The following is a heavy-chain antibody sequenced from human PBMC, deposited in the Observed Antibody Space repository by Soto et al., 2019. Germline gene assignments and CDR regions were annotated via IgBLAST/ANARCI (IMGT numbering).Heavy chain of an antibody. CDR3: ARGVTVTTIYYYYYYMDV. D-gene: IGHD4-4*01. CDR1: GYTFTSYD. J-gene: IGHJ6*03. Sequence: VASVKVSCKASGYTFTSYDSNCVRQATGQGLEWMGWMNPNSGNTGYAQKFQGRVTMTRNTSISTAYMELSSLRSEDTAVYYCARGVTVTTIYYYYYYMDVWGKGTTVTVSS. CDR2: MNPNSGNT. V-gene: IGHV1-8*01.